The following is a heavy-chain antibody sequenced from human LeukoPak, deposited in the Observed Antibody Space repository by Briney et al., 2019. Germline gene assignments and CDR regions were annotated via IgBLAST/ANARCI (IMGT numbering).Heavy chain of an antibody. V-gene: IGHV4-4*09. Sequence: PSETLSLTCTDSGGSISSYYWSWIRQPPGKGLEWIGYIYTSGSTNYNPSLKSRVTISVDTSKNQFSLKLSSVTAADTAVYYCARHIAYCGGDCYPRVGWFDPWGQGTLVTVSS. D-gene: IGHD2-21*02. CDR2: IYTSGST. J-gene: IGHJ5*02. CDR3: ARHIAYCGGDCYPRVGWFDP. CDR1: GGSISSYY.